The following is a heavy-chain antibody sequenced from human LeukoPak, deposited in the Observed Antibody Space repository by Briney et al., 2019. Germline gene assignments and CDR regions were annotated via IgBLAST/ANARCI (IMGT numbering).Heavy chain of an antibody. CDR1: GFTFSTYG. V-gene: IGHV3-33*01. CDR3: ARGYCSGGSCYPGYFDY. D-gene: IGHD2-15*01. J-gene: IGHJ4*02. Sequence: PGGSLRLSCAASGFTFSTYGIHWVRQAPGKGLEWVAVIWYDGSNEYYADSVKGRFAISRDNSKNTLYLQMNSLTAEDTAVYYCARGYCSGGSCYPGYFDYWGQGTLVTVSS. CDR2: IWYDGSNE.